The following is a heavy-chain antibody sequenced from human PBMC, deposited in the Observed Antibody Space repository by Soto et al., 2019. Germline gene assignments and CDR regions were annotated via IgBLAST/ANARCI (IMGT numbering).Heavy chain of an antibody. CDR3: TRFQYGGYVWFDP. CDR2: IRSKAYGGTT. Sequence: PGGSLRLSCTAFGFTFGDYAMSWFRQAPGKGLEWVGFIRSKAYGGTTEYAASVKGRFTISRDDSKSIAYLQMNSLKTEDTAVYYCTRFQYGGYVWFDPWGQGTLVTSPQ. D-gene: IGHD5-12*01. V-gene: IGHV3-49*03. CDR1: GFTFGDYA. J-gene: IGHJ5*02.